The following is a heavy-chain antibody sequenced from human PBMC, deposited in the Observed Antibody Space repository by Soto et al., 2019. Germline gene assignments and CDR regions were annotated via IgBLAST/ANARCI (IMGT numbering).Heavy chain of an antibody. CDR1: GRTLSINAEF. D-gene: IGHD2-8*02. Sequence: GTLSLTCTVSGRTLSINAEFWYLTWMRKPPGKGLEWIGRIDNGGKTYYNKARKRRVIISADTSKNQCALSRKAGTAADTAGYSCVKRSLLVVPTWGQGTLVTVSS. CDR2: IDNGGKT. CDR3: VKRSLLVVPT. V-gene: IGHV4-39*01. J-gene: IGHJ5*02.